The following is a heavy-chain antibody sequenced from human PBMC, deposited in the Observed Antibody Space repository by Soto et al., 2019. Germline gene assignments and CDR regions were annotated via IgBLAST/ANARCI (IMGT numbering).Heavy chain of an antibody. Sequence: SETLSLTCTVSGGSISSYYWSWIRQPPGKGLECIGYIYYSGSTNYKPSLKSRATISVDTSKNQFSLKLSSVTAADTAVYYCARVTSGYRPHFEYWGQGTLVTVSS. D-gene: IGHD3-3*01. CDR1: GGSISSYY. CDR3: ARVTSGYRPHFEY. V-gene: IGHV4-59*01. J-gene: IGHJ4*02. CDR2: IYYSGST.